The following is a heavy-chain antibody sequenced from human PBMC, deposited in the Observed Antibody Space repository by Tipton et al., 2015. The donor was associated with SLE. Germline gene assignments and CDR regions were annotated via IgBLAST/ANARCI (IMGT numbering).Heavy chain of an antibody. CDR1: GFTFSSYG. CDR2: IRYDGSNK. Sequence: SLRLSCAASGFTFSSYGMHWVRQAPGKGLEWVAFIRYDGSNKYYADSVKGRFTISRDNSKNTLYLQMNSLRAEDTAVYYCAKKSDYSNSNWFDPWGQGTLVTVSS. D-gene: IGHD4-11*01. CDR3: AKKSDYSNSNWFDP. V-gene: IGHV3-30*02. J-gene: IGHJ5*02.